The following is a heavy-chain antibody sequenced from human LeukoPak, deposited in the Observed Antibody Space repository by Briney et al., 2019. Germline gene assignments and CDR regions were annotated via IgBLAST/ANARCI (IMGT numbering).Heavy chain of an antibody. CDR2: IYYSGST. V-gene: IGHV4-59*01. CDR1: GYSISNNFY. CDR3: ARDRASYYYGSGSLIHNWFDP. D-gene: IGHD3-10*01. J-gene: IGHJ5*02. Sequence: PSETLSLTCTVSGYSISNNFYWAWIRQPPGKGLEWIGYIYYSGSTNYNPSLKSRVTISVDTSKNQFSLKLSSVTAADTAVYYCARDRASYYYGSGSLIHNWFDPWGQGTLVTVSS.